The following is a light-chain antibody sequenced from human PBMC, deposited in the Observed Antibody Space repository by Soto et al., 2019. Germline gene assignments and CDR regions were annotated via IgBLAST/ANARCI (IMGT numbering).Light chain of an antibody. J-gene: IGLJ1*01. Sequence: QSVLAQPASVSGSPEQSVTISCTGTSSDVGTYNLVSWYQQHPGKAPKLIIYEVTERPSGVSNRFSGSKFGNTASLTISGLLPEDEADYYCCSYGGSSALPYVLGTGTKVTVL. V-gene: IGLV2-23*02. CDR1: SSDVGTYNL. CDR2: EVT. CDR3: CSYGGSSALPYV.